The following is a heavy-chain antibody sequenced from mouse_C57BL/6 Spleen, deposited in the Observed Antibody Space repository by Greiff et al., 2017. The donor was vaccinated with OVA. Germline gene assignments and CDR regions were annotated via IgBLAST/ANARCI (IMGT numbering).Heavy chain of an antibody. V-gene: IGHV1-75*01. CDR1: GYTFTDYY. CDR2: IFPGSGST. D-gene: IGHD1-1*01. J-gene: IGHJ1*03. CDR3: ARPYYYGSSSDWYFDV. Sequence: QVQLQQSGPELVKPGASVKISCKASGYTFTDYYINWVKQRPGQGLEWIGWIFPGSGSTYYNEKFKGKATLTVDKSSSTAYMLLSSLTSEDSAVYFCARPYYYGSSSDWYFDVWGTGTTVTVSS.